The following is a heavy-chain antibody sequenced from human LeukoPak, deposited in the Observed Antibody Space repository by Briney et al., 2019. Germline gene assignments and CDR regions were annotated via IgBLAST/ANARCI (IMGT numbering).Heavy chain of an antibody. V-gene: IGHV3-13*01. J-gene: IGHJ4*02. CDR3: ARGHYYDSSGYQYYFDY. CDR2: IGTAGDT. CDR1: GFTFSSYD. Sequence: GGSLRLSCAASGFTFSSYDMHWVRQATGKGLEWVSAIGTAGDTYYPGSVKGRFTISRENAKNSLYLQMNSLRAGDTAVYYCARGHYYDSSGYQYYFDYWGQGTLVTVSS. D-gene: IGHD3-22*01.